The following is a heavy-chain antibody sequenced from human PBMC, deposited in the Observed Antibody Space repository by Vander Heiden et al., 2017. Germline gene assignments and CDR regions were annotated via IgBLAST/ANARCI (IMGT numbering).Heavy chain of an antibody. J-gene: IGHJ5*02. CDR1: GYTLTALS. V-gene: IGHV1-24*01. CDR2: CDPEESET. Sequence: QVQLVQSGAEVKKPGASVKVSCKVSGYTLTALSMHWVRQAPGKGLEWMGGCDPEESETIYAQKFQGRVTMTEDTATDTAYMELSSLRSEDTAVYYCARTSCCPGGWFDPWGQGTLVTVSS. D-gene: IGHD2-2*01. CDR3: ARTSCCPGGWFDP.